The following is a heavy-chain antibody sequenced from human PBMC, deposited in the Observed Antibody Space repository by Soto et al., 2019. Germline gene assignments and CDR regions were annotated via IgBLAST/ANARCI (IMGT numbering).Heavy chain of an antibody. CDR2: IKSKTDGGTT. CDR3: TTMGYSGYDWGAFDI. Sequence: KAGGSLRLSCAASGFTFSNAWMSWVRQAPGKGLEWVGRIKSKTDGGTTDYAAPVKGRFTISRDDSKNTLYLQMNSLKTEDTAVYYCTTMGYSGYDWGAFDIWGQGTMVTVSS. V-gene: IGHV3-15*01. CDR1: GFTFSNAW. D-gene: IGHD5-12*01. J-gene: IGHJ3*02.